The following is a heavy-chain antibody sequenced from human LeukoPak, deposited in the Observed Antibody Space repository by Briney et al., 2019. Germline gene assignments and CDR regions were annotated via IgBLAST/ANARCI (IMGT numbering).Heavy chain of an antibody. CDR1: GFTVSSNY. Sequence: PGGSLRLSCAASGFTVSSNYMSWVRQAPGKGLEWVSVIYSGGSTYYADSVKGRFTISRDNSKNTLYLQMNSLRAEDTAVYYCARDPLRYYDSSGSWGYWGQGTLVTVSS. D-gene: IGHD3-22*01. CDR2: IYSGGST. J-gene: IGHJ4*02. V-gene: IGHV3-53*01. CDR3: ARDPLRYYDSSGSWGY.